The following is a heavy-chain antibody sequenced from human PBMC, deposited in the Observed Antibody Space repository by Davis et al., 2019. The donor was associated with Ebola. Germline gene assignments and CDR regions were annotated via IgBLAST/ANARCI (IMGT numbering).Heavy chain of an antibody. V-gene: IGHV4-34*01. J-gene: IGHJ5*02. CDR1: GWSFMCYY. Sequence: MPSETLSLPRAFYGWSFMCYYWSWVRQPPGKGLEWIGEINHSGSTNYNPSLKSRVTISVDTSKNQFSLKLSSVTAADTAVYYCARGPHTVGFDPWGQGTLVTVSS. CDR3: ARGPHTVGFDP. D-gene: IGHD4-17*01. CDR2: INHSGST.